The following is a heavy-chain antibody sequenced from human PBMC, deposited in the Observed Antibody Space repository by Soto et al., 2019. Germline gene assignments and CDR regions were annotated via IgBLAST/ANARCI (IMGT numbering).Heavy chain of an antibody. D-gene: IGHD3-10*01. CDR3: ASTINMVRGVIRQMDFQN. CDR2: IYYSGST. CDR1: GGSISSYY. J-gene: IGHJ1*01. V-gene: IGHV4-59*01. Sequence: SETLSLTCTVSGGSISSYYWNWIRQSPGKGLEWIGYIYYSGSTNYNPSLKSRVTIAVDTSKNQFSLKLTSVTAADTAVYFCASTINMVRGVIRQMDFQNWGQGTLVTVSS.